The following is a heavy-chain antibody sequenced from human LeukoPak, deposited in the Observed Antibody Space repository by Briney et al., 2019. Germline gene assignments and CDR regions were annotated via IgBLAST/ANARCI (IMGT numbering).Heavy chain of an antibody. CDR2: ISGSGGST. D-gene: IGHD6-13*01. V-gene: IGHV3-23*01. J-gene: IGHJ4*02. CDR1: GFTFSSYA. CDR3: ARDRGDSTRPTRFDY. Sequence: GGSLRLSCAASGFTFSSYAMSWVRQAPGKGLEWVSAISGSGGSTYYADSVKGRFTISRDNAKNSLYLQMNSLRAEDTAVYYCARDRGDSTRPTRFDYWGQGTLVTVSS.